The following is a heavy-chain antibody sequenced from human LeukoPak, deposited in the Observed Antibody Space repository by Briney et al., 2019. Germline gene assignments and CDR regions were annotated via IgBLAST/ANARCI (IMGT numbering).Heavy chain of an antibody. CDR1: GFAFSNYA. V-gene: IGHV3-23*01. Sequence: GGSLRLSCAASGFAFSNYAMSWVRQAPGKGLEWVSAITGSGSGIYYADSMKSRFTISRDNSKNTLYLQINSLRAEDTAVYYCAKWGDYDVLTGYYVSDYWGQGTLVTVSS. CDR2: ITGSGSGI. D-gene: IGHD3-9*01. J-gene: IGHJ4*02. CDR3: AKWGDYDVLTGYYVSDY.